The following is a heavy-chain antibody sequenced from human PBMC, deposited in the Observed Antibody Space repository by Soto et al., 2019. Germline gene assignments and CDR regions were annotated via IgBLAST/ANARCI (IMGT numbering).Heavy chain of an antibody. CDR1: GLTFSTYW. CDR2: INPDGSST. CDR3: ARLLAVAGTNY. Sequence: EVQLVESGGGLVQPGGSLRLSCVASGLTFSTYWMHWVRQAPGKGLVWVSRINPDGSSTSYADSVKGRFTISRDNAETTLYLQMNSLRVEDTAVYFCARLLAVAGTNYWGQGTLVTVSS. V-gene: IGHV3-74*01. J-gene: IGHJ4*02. D-gene: IGHD6-19*01.